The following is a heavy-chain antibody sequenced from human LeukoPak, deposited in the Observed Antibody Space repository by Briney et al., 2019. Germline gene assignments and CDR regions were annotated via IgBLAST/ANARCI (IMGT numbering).Heavy chain of an antibody. V-gene: IGHV4-4*07. J-gene: IGHJ3*02. Sequence: SETLSLNCTVSGGSISSYYWRWIREAAGEGLGGNGGIYNSGSTNYNPSLKSRVTMSVDTSKNQFSLKLSSVTAADTAVYYCARAVELYYDSSGYPHDAFDIWGQGTMVTVSS. CDR1: GGSISSYY. CDR3: ARAVELYYDSSGYPHDAFDI. D-gene: IGHD3-22*01. CDR2: IYNSGST.